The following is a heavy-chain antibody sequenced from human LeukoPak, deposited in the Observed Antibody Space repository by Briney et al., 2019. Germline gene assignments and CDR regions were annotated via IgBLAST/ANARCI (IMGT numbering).Heavy chain of an antibody. J-gene: IGHJ5*02. CDR1: KFTFSTYN. CDR2: ISSGSNTI. Sequence: GGSLRLSCTASKFTFSTYNLNWVRQAPGKGLEWISYISSGSNTIYYADSVKGRFTISRDNAKSSLYLQMNSLRAEDTAVYYCARAGLMVRGVYNWFDPWGQGTLVTVSS. V-gene: IGHV3-48*01. CDR3: ARAGLMVRGVYNWFDP. D-gene: IGHD3-10*01.